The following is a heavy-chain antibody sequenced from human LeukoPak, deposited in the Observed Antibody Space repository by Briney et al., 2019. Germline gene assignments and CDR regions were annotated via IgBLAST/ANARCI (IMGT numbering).Heavy chain of an antibody. CDR1: GGSISSGSYY. CDR2: MYTSGST. Sequence: PSQTLSLTCTVSGGSISSGSYYWSWIRQPAGKGLEWIGRMYTSGSTNYNPSLKSRVTISVDTSKNQFSLKLSSVTAADTAVYYCARETTVLRYFDWGPYDYWGQGTLVTVSS. J-gene: IGHJ4*02. V-gene: IGHV4-61*02. D-gene: IGHD3-9*01. CDR3: ARETTVLRYFDWGPYDY.